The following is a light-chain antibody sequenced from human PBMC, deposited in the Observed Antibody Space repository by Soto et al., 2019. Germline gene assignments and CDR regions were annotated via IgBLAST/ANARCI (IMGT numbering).Light chain of an antibody. J-gene: IGLJ1*01. CDR3: CSFAGSSTYV. CDR1: SRDVGSYNL. V-gene: IGLV2-23*01. Sequence: QSVLTQPASVSGSPGQSITISCNGTSRDVGSYNLVSWYQQHPGNAPKLIIYEGTKRPSGVSYRFSGSKSGNTASLTISGLQEEDEGDYHCCSFAGSSTYVFGTGTKVTVL. CDR2: EGT.